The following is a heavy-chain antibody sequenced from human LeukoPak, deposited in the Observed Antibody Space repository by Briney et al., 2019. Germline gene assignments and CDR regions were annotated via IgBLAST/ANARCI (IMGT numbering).Heavy chain of an antibody. J-gene: IGHJ4*02. D-gene: IGHD4-17*01. CDR2: INHSGST. CDR1: GGSISSYY. Sequence: SETLSLTCTVSGGSISSYYWSWIRQPPGKGLEWIGEINHSGSTNYNPSLKSRVTISVDTSKNQFSLKLSSVTAADTAVYYCASSYGDYAAFDYWGQGTLVTVSS. V-gene: IGHV4-34*01. CDR3: ASSYGDYAAFDY.